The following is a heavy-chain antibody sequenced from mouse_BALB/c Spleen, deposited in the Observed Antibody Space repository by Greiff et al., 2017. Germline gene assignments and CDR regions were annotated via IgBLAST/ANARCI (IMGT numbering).Heavy chain of an antibody. V-gene: IGHV2-6-7*01. D-gene: IGHD2-2*01. CDR3: ARGYGYDGGAWFAY. Sequence: VKVVESGPGLVAPSQSLSITCTVSGFSLTGYGVNWVRQPPGKGLEWLGMIWGDGSTDYNSALKSRLSISKDNSKSQVFLKMNSLQTDDTARYYCARGYGYDGGAWFAYWGQGTLVTVSA. J-gene: IGHJ3*01. CDR2: IWGDGST. CDR1: GFSLTGYG.